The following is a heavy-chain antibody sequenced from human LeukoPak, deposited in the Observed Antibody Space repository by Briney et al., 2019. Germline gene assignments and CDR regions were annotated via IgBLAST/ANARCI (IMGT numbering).Heavy chain of an antibody. J-gene: IGHJ4*02. CDR1: GGSISSGGYY. D-gene: IGHD4-17*01. V-gene: IGHV4-31*03. CDR2: IYYSGST. Sequence: SETLSLTCTVSGGSISSGGYYWSWIRQHPGKGLEWIGYIYYSGSTNYNPSLKSRVTISVDTSRNQFSLRLSSVTAADTAVYYCARGRSDYGDYGAFFAYWGQGTLVTVSS. CDR3: ARGRSDYGDYGAFFAY.